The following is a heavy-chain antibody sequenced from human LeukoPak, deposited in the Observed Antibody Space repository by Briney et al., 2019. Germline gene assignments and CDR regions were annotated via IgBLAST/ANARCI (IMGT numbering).Heavy chain of an antibody. CDR2: ISGSGGST. V-gene: IGHV3-23*01. CDR3: AKDHGFDSSGYYYLDWSDY. CDR1: GYTFTSYG. Sequence: GASVKVSCKASGYTFTSYGISWVRQAPGKGLEWVSAISGSGGSTYHADSVKGRFTISRDNSKNTLYLQMNSLRAEDTAVYYCAKDHGFDSSGYYYLDWSDYWGQGTLVTVSS. J-gene: IGHJ4*02. D-gene: IGHD3-22*01.